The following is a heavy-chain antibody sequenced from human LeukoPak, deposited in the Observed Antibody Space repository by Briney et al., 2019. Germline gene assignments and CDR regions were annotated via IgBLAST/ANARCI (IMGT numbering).Heavy chain of an antibody. D-gene: IGHD5-18*01. CDR3: AGPSTRGYAYGSSDFDS. CDR1: NYSINSVYY. Sequence: SETLSLTCTVSNYSINSVYYWGWIRQPPEKGLEWIGSIHHSGTTYFNPSLKSRLTISMDTSRNQFSMKLTSVTAADTAVYYCAGPSTRGYAYGSSDFDSWGQGTLVTVSS. CDR2: IHHSGTT. J-gene: IGHJ4*01. V-gene: IGHV4-38-2*02.